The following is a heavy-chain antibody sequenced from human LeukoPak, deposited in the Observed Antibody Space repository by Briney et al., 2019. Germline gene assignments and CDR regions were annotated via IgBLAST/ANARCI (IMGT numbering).Heavy chain of an antibody. CDR1: GYTFTGYY. D-gene: IGHD3-22*01. Sequence: ASVKVSCKASGYTFTGYYMHWVRQAPGQGLEWMGWINPNSVGTNYAQKFQGRVTMTRDTSISTAYMELRSLRSDDTAVYYCARGGPAPHRITLIVVASSTDAFDIWGQGTMVTVSS. J-gene: IGHJ3*02. CDR2: INPNSVGT. CDR3: ARGGPAPHRITLIVVASSTDAFDI. V-gene: IGHV1-2*02.